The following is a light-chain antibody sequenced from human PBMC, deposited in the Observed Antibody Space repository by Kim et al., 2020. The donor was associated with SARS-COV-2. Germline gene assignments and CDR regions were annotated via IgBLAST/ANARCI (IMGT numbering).Light chain of an antibody. CDR2: QVS. CDR3: MQGTRRPPDT. J-gene: IGKJ2*01. V-gene: IGKV2-30*01. Sequence: PSAIYCRSSKSLVYKEGNTYLSWVQQRPGQSPRRLIYQVSNRDSGVPDRFSGSGSGTDFTLKISRVEAEDVGVYYDMQGTRRPPDTFGQGTKLEI. CDR1: KSLVYKEGNTY.